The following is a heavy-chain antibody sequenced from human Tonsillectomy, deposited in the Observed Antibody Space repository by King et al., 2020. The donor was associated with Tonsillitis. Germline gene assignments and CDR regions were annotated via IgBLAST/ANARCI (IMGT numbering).Heavy chain of an antibody. D-gene: IGHD6-6*01. CDR2: TYYRSKWYI. CDR1: GDSVSSYSAA. Sequence: VQLQQSGPGLVRPSQTLSLTCAISGDSVSSYSAAWNWIRQSPSRGLEWLGRTYYRSKWYIDYAVSVKSRISIDPDTSKNQFSLQLNSVTPEDTAVYYCASDLDRSSSLTGNDAFDIWGQGTMVTVSS. V-gene: IGHV6-1*01. CDR3: ASDLDRSSSLTGNDAFDI. J-gene: IGHJ3*02.